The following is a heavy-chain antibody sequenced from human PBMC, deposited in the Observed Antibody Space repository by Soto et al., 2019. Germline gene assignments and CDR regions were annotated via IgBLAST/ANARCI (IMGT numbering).Heavy chain of an antibody. D-gene: IGHD4-4*01. J-gene: IGHJ6*02. V-gene: IGHV1-69*18. CDR1: GGTFSSYA. Sequence: QVQLVQSGAEVKKPGSSVTVSCKASGGTFSSYAISWVRQAPGQGLEWMGRIIPFIGTANYAQQFQGRVTITADESTSTAYLELTMLRSEDTAVYYCARGVMTTVPASYYYGMDVWGQGTTITVSS. CDR2: IIPFIGTA. CDR3: ARGVMTTVPASYYYGMDV.